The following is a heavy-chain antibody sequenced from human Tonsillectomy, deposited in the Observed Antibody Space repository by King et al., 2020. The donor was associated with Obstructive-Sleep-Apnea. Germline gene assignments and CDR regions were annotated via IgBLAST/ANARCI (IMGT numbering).Heavy chain of an antibody. CDR2: INPNSGGT. CDR3: AKTIKAGYCSGGSCSPKDV. Sequence: QLVQSGAEVKKPGASVKVSCKASGYSFTGYYIHWVRQAPGEGLEWVGWINPNSGGTNYAQKFQGRVTMTRDTSISTAYMELSRLRSDDTAVYYCAKTIKAGYCSGGSCSPKDVWGKGTTVTVSS. D-gene: IGHD2-15*01. CDR1: GYSFTGYY. V-gene: IGHV1-2*02. J-gene: IGHJ6*04.